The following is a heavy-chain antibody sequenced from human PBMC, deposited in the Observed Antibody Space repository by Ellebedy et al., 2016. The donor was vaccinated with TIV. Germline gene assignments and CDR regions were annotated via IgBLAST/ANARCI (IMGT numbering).Heavy chain of an antibody. CDR1: GFTFSNAW. CDR3: TTVYRYNYDSV. V-gene: IGHV3-15*01. D-gene: IGHD5-18*01. CDR2: ITGKPDGGAA. J-gene: IGHJ4*02. Sequence: GESLKISCAASGFTFSNAWMNWVRQAPGKGLEWVGRITGKPDGGAADYAAPVKGRFTISRDDSKNTLYLQMNSLKTEDTAVYFCTTVYRYNYDSVWGQGTLVTVSS.